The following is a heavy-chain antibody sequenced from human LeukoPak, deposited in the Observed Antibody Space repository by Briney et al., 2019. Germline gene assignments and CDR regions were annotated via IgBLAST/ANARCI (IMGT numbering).Heavy chain of an antibody. V-gene: IGHV3-48*01. CDR1: GFSFSSYS. Sequence: GGSLRLSCAASGFSFSSYSMNWVRQAPGKGLEWVSYISTSNSTIYYADSVRGRFTISRDNAKNSLYLQMNSLRAEDTAVYYCARVGGREFDYWGQGTLVTVSS. D-gene: IGHD3-16*01. J-gene: IGHJ4*02. CDR3: ARVGGREFDY. CDR2: ISTSNSTI.